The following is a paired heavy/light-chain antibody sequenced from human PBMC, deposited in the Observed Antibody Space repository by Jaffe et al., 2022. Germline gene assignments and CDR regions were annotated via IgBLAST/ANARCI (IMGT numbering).Light chain of an antibody. CDR3: AAWDDSLSGLWV. CDR1: SSNIGSNY. CDR2: RNN. Sequence: QSVLTQPPSASGTPGQRVTISCSGSSSNIGSNYVYWYQQLPGTAPKLLIYRNNQRPSGVPDRFSGSKSGTSASLAISGLRSEDEADYYCAAWDDSLSGLWVFGGGTKLTVL. J-gene: IGLJ3*02. V-gene: IGLV1-47*01.
Heavy chain of an antibody. V-gene: IGHV4-4*02. J-gene: IGHJ6*03. CDR3: ARKTRGPYYYDSSGRPYYYYYYMDV. CDR2: IYHSGST. Sequence: QVQLQESGPGLVKPSGTLSLTCAVSGGSISSSNWWSWIRQPPGKGLEWIGEIYHSGSTNYNPSLKSRVTISVDKSKNQFSLKLSSVTAADTAVYYCARKTRGPYYYDSSGRPYYYYYYMDVWGKGTTVTVSS. CDR1: GGSISSSNW. D-gene: IGHD3-22*01.